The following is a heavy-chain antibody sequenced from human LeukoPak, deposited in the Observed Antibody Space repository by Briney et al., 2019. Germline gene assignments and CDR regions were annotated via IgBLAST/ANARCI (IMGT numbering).Heavy chain of an antibody. J-gene: IGHJ4*02. CDR3: ARESQIRYYYDRSGYYYGALDY. CDR2: ISAYNGHP. Sequence: ASVKVSCKASGYTFTSYGISWVRQAPGQGLEWMGWISAYNGHPNYAEKLQGRVTMTTDTSTSTAYMELRSLRSDDTAVFYCARESQIRYYYDRSGYYYGALDYWGQGSLVTVSS. V-gene: IGHV1-18*01. D-gene: IGHD3-22*01. CDR1: GYTFTSYG.